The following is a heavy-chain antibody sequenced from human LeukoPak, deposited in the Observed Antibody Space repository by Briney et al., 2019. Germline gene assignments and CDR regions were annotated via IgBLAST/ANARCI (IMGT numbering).Heavy chain of an antibody. Sequence: TSETLSLTCTVSGDSISTNYWNWIRQPPGKGLEWIGSIYYSGSIYYNPSLESRVTISVDTSKNQFSLKLSSVTAADTAVYYCARVRVGSFDYWGQGTLVTVSS. V-gene: IGHV4-59*12. CDR1: GDSISTNY. CDR3: ARVRVGSFDY. CDR2: IYYSGSI. D-gene: IGHD2-15*01. J-gene: IGHJ4*02.